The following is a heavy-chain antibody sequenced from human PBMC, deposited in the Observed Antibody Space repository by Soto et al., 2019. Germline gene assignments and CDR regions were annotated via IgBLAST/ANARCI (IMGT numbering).Heavy chain of an antibody. J-gene: IGHJ6*02. Sequence: ASVKVSCKASGYTFTSYGISWVRQATGQGPEWMGWISAYNGNTNYAQKLQGRVTMTTDTSTSTAYMELRSLRSDDTAVYYCARASIGERITIFGVVNPSWDYYYGMYVWG. D-gene: IGHD3-3*01. CDR3: ARASIGERITIFGVVNPSWDYYYGMYV. CDR1: GYTFTSYG. CDR2: ISAYNGNT. V-gene: IGHV1-18*01.